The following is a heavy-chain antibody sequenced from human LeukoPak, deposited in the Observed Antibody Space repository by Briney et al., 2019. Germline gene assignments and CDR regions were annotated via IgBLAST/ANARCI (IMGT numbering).Heavy chain of an antibody. CDR1: GFTFSNYA. Sequence: GGSLRLSCAASGFTFSNYAMSWVRQAPGKGLEWVSSINGRGGSTYYADSVKGRFTISRDNSKNTLYLQMNSLRAEDAAVYYCARGGGAVASAFDYWGQGTLVTVSS. D-gene: IGHD6-19*01. V-gene: IGHV3-23*01. CDR3: ARGGGAVASAFDY. CDR2: INGRGGST. J-gene: IGHJ4*02.